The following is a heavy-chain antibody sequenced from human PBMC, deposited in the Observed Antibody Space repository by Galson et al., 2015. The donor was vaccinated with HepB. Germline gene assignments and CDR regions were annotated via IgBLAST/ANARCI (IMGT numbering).Heavy chain of an antibody. CDR3: AKDIGSYGLYYYYYGMDV. CDR1: GFTFNSYD. Sequence: SLRLSCAASGFTFNSYDMHWVRQAPGKGLEWVAFIRYDGSNKYYVDSVKGRFTISRDNSKNTLYLQMNSLRTEDTAVYYCAKDIGSYGLYYYYYGMDVWGQGTTVTVSS. CDR2: IRYDGSNK. V-gene: IGHV3-30*02. D-gene: IGHD3-16*01. J-gene: IGHJ6*02.